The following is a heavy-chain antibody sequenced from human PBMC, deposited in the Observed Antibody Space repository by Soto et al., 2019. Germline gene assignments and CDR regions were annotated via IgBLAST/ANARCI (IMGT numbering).Heavy chain of an antibody. CDR2: ISGGGGST. J-gene: IGHJ5*02. CDR1: GFSFNIFA. D-gene: IGHD3-10*02. CDR3: AKDVPWFDP. V-gene: IGHV3-23*01. Sequence: HPGGSLRLSCAASGFSFNIFAMNWVRQAPGKGLEWVSGISGGGGSTYYADSVKGRSTISRDNSNNTLYLQMNSLRAEDTAVYYCAKDVPWFDPWGQGTLVTVSS.